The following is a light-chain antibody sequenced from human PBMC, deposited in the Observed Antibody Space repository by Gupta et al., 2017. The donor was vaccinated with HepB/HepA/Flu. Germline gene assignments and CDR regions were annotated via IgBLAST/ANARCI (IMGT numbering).Light chain of an antibody. J-gene: IGKJ4*01. V-gene: IGKV1-8*01. CDR1: QGISSY. CDR3: QQDYSYPLT. CDR2: AAS. Sequence: AIRLTQPPSSFSASTGDRVTITCRASQGISSYLAWYQQKPGKAPKLLIYAASTLQGGVPSRFSGSGSGTDFTLTISCLQSEDFATYYCQQDYSYPLTFGGGTKVDIK.